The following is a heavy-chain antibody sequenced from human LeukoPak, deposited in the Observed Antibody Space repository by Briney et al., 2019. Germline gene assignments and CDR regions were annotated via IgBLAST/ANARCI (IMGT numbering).Heavy chain of an antibody. V-gene: IGHV4-34*01. J-gene: IGHJ3*02. CDR1: GGSFSGYY. D-gene: IGHD3-3*01. Sequence: SETLSLTCAVYGGSFSGYYWSWIRQPPGEGLEWIGEINHSGSTNYNPSLKSRVTISVDTSKNQFSLKLSSVTAADTAVYYCARLSEYYDFWSGSGRGDAFDIWGQGTMVTVSS. CDR3: ARLSEYYDFWSGSGRGDAFDI. CDR2: INHSGST.